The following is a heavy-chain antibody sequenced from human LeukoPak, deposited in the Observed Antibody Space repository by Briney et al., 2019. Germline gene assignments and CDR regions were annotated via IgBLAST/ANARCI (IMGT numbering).Heavy chain of an antibody. V-gene: IGHV3-11*04. J-gene: IGHJ6*02. Sequence: GGSLRLSCAASGFTFSDYYMSWIRQAPGKGLEWVSYISSSSSTIYYADSVKGRFTISRDNAKNSLYLQMNSLRDEDTAVYYCAREVADGSGWYLDYYYGMDVWGQGTTVTVSS. D-gene: IGHD6-19*01. CDR3: AREVADGSGWYLDYYYGMDV. CDR1: GFTFSDYY. CDR2: ISSSSSTI.